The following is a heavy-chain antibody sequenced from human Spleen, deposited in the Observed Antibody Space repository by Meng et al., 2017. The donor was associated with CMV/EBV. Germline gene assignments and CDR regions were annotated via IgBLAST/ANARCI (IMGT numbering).Heavy chain of an antibody. Sequence: GSLRLSCAVYGGSFSGYYWSWIRQPPGKGLEWIGEINHSGSTNYNPSLKSRVTISVDTSKNQFSLKLSSVTAADTAVYYCARDSAGYSSGWSFTYYYGMDVWGQGTTVTVSS. CDR1: GGSFSGYY. J-gene: IGHJ6*02. CDR3: ARDSAGYSSGWSFTYYYGMDV. V-gene: IGHV4-34*01. D-gene: IGHD6-19*01. CDR2: INHSGST.